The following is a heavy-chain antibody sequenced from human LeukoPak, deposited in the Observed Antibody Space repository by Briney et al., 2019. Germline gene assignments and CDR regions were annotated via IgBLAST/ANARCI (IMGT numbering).Heavy chain of an antibody. Sequence: GASVKVSCKASGYTFTGYYMHWVRQAPGQGLEWMGWINPNSGGTNYAQKFQGRVTMTRDTSISTAYMELSRLRSDDTAVYYCARDRRDYDILTGYYNGLGPFDYWGQGTLVTVSS. CDR3: ARDRRDYDILTGYYNGLGPFDY. CDR1: GYTFTGYY. D-gene: IGHD3-9*01. V-gene: IGHV1-2*02. J-gene: IGHJ4*02. CDR2: INPNSGGT.